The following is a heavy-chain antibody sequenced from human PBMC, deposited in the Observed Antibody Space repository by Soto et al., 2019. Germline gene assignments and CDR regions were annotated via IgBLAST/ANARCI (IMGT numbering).Heavy chain of an antibody. V-gene: IGHV3-30-3*01. CDR3: LTEAQLGHEVDS. Sequence: QVQLVESGGGVVQPGRSLRLSCAASGFTFSSYAMHWVRQAPGKGLEWVAVISDDGSNKSFADSVKGRFTISRDNSKNTLYLQMNSLRAEDTAVYYCLTEAQLGHEVDSWRHGTLVTASS. D-gene: IGHD6-13*01. CDR1: GFTFSSYA. J-gene: IGHJ5*01. CDR2: ISDDGSNK.